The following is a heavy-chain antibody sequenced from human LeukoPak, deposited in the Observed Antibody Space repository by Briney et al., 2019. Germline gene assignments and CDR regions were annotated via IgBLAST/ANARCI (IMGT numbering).Heavy chain of an antibody. CDR3: ARDGGVFGYGDYFDDY. J-gene: IGHJ4*02. Sequence: GGSLRLSCAASGFTFDGYAMHWVRQAPGKGLEWVSSIIWSSGSIGYADSVKGRFTISRDNSKNTLYPQMNSLRAEDTAVYYCARDGGVFGYGDYFDDYWGQGTLVTVSS. CDR2: IIWSSGSI. V-gene: IGHV3-9*01. D-gene: IGHD4-17*01. CDR1: GFTFDGYA.